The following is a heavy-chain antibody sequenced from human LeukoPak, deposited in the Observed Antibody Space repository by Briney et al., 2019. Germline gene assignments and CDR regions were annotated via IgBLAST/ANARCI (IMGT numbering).Heavy chain of an antibody. V-gene: IGHV3-66*01. D-gene: IGHD6-13*01. CDR3: ARDLEAANTYYFDY. CDR2: ISSAGTT. Sequence: GGPLRLSCAASGFTVSSSYMSWARQAPGKGLEWVSIISSAGTTYYADSVKGRFTISRDNSKNTVYLQVNSLRDEDTAVYYCARDLEAANTYYFDYWGQGTMVTVSS. J-gene: IGHJ4*02. CDR1: GFTVSSSY.